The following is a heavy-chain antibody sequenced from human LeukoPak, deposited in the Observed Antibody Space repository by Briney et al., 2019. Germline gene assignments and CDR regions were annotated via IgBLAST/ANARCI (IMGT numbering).Heavy chain of an antibody. CDR1: GYTFTSYD. CDR2: MNPNSGNT. D-gene: IGHD6-13*01. CDR3: ARGLAAAAAYYFDY. Sequence: ASVKVSCKASGYTFTSYDINWVRQATGQGLEWMGWMNPNSGNTGYAQKFQGRVTITRNTSISTAYMELSSLRSEDTAVHYCARGLAAAAAYYFDYWGQGTLVTVSS. V-gene: IGHV1-8*03. J-gene: IGHJ4*02.